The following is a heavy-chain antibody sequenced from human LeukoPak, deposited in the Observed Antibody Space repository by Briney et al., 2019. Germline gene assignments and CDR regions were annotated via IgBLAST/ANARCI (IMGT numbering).Heavy chain of an antibody. Sequence: QPGGSLRLSCAASGFTFDDYAMHWVRQAPGKGLEWVSLISGDGGSTYYADSVKGRFTISRDNSKNSLYLQMNSLRTEDTALYYCAKYGWPYYYDSSGTDYYFDYWGQGTLVTVSS. CDR2: ISGDGGST. CDR1: GFTFDDYA. D-gene: IGHD3-22*01. J-gene: IGHJ4*02. CDR3: AKYGWPYYYDSSGTDYYFDY. V-gene: IGHV3-43*02.